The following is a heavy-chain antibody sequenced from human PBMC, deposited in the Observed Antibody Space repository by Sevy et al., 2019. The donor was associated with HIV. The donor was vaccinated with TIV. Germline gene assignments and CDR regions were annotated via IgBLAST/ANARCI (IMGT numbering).Heavy chain of an antibody. J-gene: IGHJ6*02. CDR1: GFTFDDYA. CDR2: ISWNSGSI. V-gene: IGHV3-9*01. D-gene: IGHD3-3*01. CDR3: AKDGGYSYYDFWSGYYSPYYYYGMDV. Sequence: GGSLRLSCAASGFTFDDYAMHWVRQAPGKGLEWVSGISWNSGSIGYADSVKGRFTISRDNAKNSRYLQMNSLRAEDTALYYCAKDGGYSYYDFWSGYYSPYYYYGMDVWGHGTTVTVSS.